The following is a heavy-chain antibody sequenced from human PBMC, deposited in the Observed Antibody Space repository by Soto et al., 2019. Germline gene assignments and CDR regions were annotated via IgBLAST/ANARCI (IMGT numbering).Heavy chain of an antibody. CDR1: GFTFSSYC. CDR3: ARSRGIAVAGRDWDFDS. D-gene: IGHD6-19*01. CDR2: ISTTSSYI. V-gene: IGHV3-21*01. J-gene: IGHJ4*02. Sequence: EVQLVESGGGLVRPGGSLRLSCAASGFTFSSYCMNWVRQAPGKGLEWVSSISTTSSYIYYADSVKGRFTISRDNAKNSLFLEMNSLRADDTALYYCARSRGIAVAGRDWDFDSWGQGTLVTVSS.